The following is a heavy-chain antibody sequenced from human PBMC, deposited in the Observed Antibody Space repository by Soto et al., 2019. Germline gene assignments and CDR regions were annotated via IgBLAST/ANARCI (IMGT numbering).Heavy chain of an antibody. CDR1: GFTFDDYA. CDR2: ISWNSGSI. V-gene: IGHV3-9*01. Sequence: EVQLVESGGGLVQPGRSLRLSCAASGFTFDDYAMHWVRQAPGKGLEWVSGISWNSGSIGYADSVKGRFTISRDNAKNSLYLQMNSLRAEDTALYYCGKDISSSRRAQFDYWGQGTLVTVSS. D-gene: IGHD6-6*01. J-gene: IGHJ4*02. CDR3: GKDISSSRRAQFDY.